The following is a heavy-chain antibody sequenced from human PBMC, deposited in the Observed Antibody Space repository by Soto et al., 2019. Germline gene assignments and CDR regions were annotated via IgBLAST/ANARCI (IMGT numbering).Heavy chain of an antibody. CDR2: ISYDGSNK. CDR1: GFTFSSYG. Sequence: QVQLVESGGGVVQPGRSLRLSCAASGFTFSSYGMHWVRQAPGKGLEWVAVISYDGSNKYYADSVKGRFTISRDNSKNTLYLQMNSLRAEDTAVYYCAKSAPGIAAAVLYNWFEPWGQGTLVTVSS. D-gene: IGHD6-13*01. J-gene: IGHJ5*02. CDR3: AKSAPGIAAAVLYNWFEP. V-gene: IGHV3-30*18.